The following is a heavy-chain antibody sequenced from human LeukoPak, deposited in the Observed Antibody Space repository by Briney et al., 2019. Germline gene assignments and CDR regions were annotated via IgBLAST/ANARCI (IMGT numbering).Heavy chain of an antibody. CDR3: ARDNSVRDEAWWFNP. V-gene: IGHV1-46*01. D-gene: IGHD4-23*01. CDR1: GYTFTGYW. J-gene: IGHJ5*02. CDR2: ISPSGGST. Sequence: GASVKLSCKAFGYTFTGYWMHWVRQAPGQGPEWMGVISPSGGSTIYAQKFKGRVTLSRDMSTSTDDLELSRLRSEDTAVYYCARDNSVRDEAWWFNPWGQGTLVTVSS.